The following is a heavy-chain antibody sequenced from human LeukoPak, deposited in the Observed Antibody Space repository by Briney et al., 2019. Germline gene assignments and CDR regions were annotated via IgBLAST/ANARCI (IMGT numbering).Heavy chain of an antibody. V-gene: IGHV4-59*01. D-gene: IGHD3-9*01. CDR2: IYYSGST. J-gene: IGHJ3*02. CDR1: GGSFSIYY. CDR3: ARAPLSNVVDILTGYPLSDAFDI. Sequence: KASETLSLTCAVSGGSFSIYYWSWIRQPPGKGLEWIGYIYYSGSTNYNPSLKSRVTISVDTSKNQFSLKLSSVTAADTAVYYCARAPLSNVVDILTGYPLSDAFDIWGQGTMVTVSS.